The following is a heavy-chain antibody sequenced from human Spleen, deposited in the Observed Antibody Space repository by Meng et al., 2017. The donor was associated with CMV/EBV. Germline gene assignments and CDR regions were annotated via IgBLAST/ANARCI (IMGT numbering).Heavy chain of an antibody. Sequence: LSLTCAASGFTFSSNGIYWVRQAPGKGLEWVSYISSSGSTIYYADSVKGRFTISRDNAKNSLYLQMNSLRAEDTAVYYCARLELRYYYGMDVWGQGTTVTVSS. J-gene: IGHJ6*02. CDR1: GFTFSSNG. CDR2: ISSSGSTI. V-gene: IGHV3-48*04. CDR3: ARLELRYYYGMDV. D-gene: IGHD1-7*01.